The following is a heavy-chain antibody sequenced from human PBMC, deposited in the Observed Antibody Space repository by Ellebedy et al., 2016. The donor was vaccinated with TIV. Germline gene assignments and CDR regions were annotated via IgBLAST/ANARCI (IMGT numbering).Heavy chain of an antibody. D-gene: IGHD6-6*01. CDR3: ARDHVGAGRPAAFDY. J-gene: IGHJ4*02. Sequence: GESLKISCAASGFTVSSNYMSWVRQAPGKGLEWVSVIYSGGSTYYADSVKGRFTISRDNSKNTLYLQMNSLRAEDTAVYYCARDHVGAGRPAAFDYWGQGTLVTVSS. CDR2: IYSGGST. CDR1: GFTVSSNY. V-gene: IGHV3-66*01.